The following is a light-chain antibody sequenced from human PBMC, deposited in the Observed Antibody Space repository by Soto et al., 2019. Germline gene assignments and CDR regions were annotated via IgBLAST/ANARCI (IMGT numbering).Light chain of an antibody. V-gene: IGKV3-20*01. J-gene: IGKJ1*01. CDR3: QHYGYSQWT. CDR2: GVY. Sequence: IVLTQSPGTLSLSPGERATLSCMASQTRNNNYLAWYQHKSGQAPRLLIYGVYTRASGIPDRFSGSGSGTEFTLTSTRREPEDSAVYFCQHYGYSQWTFGQGTKVEIK. CDR1: QTRNNNY.